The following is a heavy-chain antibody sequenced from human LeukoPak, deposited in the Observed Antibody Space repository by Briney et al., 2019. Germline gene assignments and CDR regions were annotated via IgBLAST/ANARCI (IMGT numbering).Heavy chain of an antibody. D-gene: IGHD2/OR15-2a*01. J-gene: IGHJ4*02. V-gene: IGHV3-23*01. CDR3: AKDYFLVDS. Sequence: PGGSLRLSCAASGFTFSDYYMSWIRQAPGKGLEWVSTITGSGGSTYYADSVKGRFTISRDNSKNTLYLQMNSLRAEDTAVYYCAKDYFLVDSWGQGTLVTVSS. CDR2: ITGSGGST. CDR1: GFTFSDYY.